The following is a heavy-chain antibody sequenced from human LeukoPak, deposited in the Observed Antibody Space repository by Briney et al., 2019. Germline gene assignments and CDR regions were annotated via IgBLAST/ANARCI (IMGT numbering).Heavy chain of an antibody. CDR3: VREYFSYGDRYFDY. Sequence: GGSLRLSCAASGFNLSSHEMNWVRQAPGQGLEWISYISSTATTRYYADSVKGRFTVSKDNARNELFLQMNSLRAEDTAAYYCVREYFSYGDRYFDYWGQGNLVTVSS. J-gene: IGHJ4*02. V-gene: IGHV3-48*03. CDR1: GFNLSSHE. CDR2: ISSTATTR. D-gene: IGHD4-17*01.